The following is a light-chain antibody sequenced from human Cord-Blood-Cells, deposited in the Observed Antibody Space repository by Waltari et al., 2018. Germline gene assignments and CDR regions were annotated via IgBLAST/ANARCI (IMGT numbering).Light chain of an antibody. Sequence: QSVRTQPPSASGTPGQRVTTSCPGSSSNTGGNNVTWYQQLPGTAPNLLIYRNNQRPSGVPDRFSGSKSGTSASLAISGLRSEDEADYYCAAWDDSLSGRVFGGGTKLTVL. CDR1: SSNTGGNN. V-gene: IGLV1-47*01. CDR2: RNN. J-gene: IGLJ3*02. CDR3: AAWDDSLSGRV.